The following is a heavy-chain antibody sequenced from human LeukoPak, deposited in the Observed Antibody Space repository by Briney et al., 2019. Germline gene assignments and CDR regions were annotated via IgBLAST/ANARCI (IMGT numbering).Heavy chain of an antibody. CDR3: ARDCSGGSCYGAFDI. CDR2: IYDSGST. V-gene: IGHV4-30-4*01. J-gene: IGHJ3*02. CDR1: GASIRSGDYY. Sequence: SQTLSLTCTVSGASIRSGDYYWSWIRQPPGKGLEWIGYIYDSGSTYYNPSLKSRITISVDTSENRFSLELSSVTATDTAVYYCARDCSGGSCYGAFDIWGQGTMVTVSS. D-gene: IGHD2-15*01.